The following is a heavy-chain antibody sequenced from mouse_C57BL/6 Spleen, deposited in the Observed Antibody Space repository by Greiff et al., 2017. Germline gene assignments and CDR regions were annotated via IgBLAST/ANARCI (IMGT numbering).Heavy chain of an antibody. CDR1: GYTFTSYT. CDR3: AITTVVARAGFDY. J-gene: IGHJ2*01. D-gene: IGHD1-1*01. CDR2: INPSSGYT. V-gene: IGHV1-4*01. Sequence: VQLQQSGAELARPGASVKMSCKASGYTFTSYTMHWVKQRPGQGLEWIGYINPSSGYTKYNQKFKDKATLTADKSSSTAYMQLSSLTSEDSAVYYCAITTVVARAGFDYWGQGTTLTVSS.